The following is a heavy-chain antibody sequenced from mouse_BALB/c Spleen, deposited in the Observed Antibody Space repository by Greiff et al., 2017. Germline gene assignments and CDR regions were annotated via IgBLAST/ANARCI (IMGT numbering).Heavy chain of an antibody. D-gene: IGHD1-1*01. CDR2: IWSGGST. Sequence: VQRVESGPGLVQPSQSLSITCTASGFSLTSYGVHWVRQSPGKGLEWLGVIWSGGSTDYHAAFISRLSISKDNSKSQVFFKMNSLQANDTAIYYCASLLRRFAYWGQGTLVTVSA. CDR3: ASLLRRFAY. CDR1: GFSLTSYG. J-gene: IGHJ3*01. V-gene: IGHV2-2*02.